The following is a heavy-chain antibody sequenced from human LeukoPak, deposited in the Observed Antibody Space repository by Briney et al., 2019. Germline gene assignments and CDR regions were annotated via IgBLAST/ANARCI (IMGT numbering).Heavy chain of an antibody. CDR2: IYYSGST. V-gene: IGHV4-39*07. Sequence: SETLSLTCTVSGGSISSSSYYWGWFRQPPGRGLEWIGSIYYSGSTYYNPSLKSRVTISVDTSKNQFSLKLSSVTAADTAVYYCARGRDPIVVVPAAYLGGFDPWGQGTLVTVSS. CDR1: GGSISSSSYY. J-gene: IGHJ5*02. CDR3: ARGRDPIVVVPAAYLGGFDP. D-gene: IGHD2-2*01.